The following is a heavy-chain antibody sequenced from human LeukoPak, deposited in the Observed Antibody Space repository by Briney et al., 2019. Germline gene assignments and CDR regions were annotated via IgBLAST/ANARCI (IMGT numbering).Heavy chain of an antibody. CDR3: ARLIAVAGFDY. D-gene: IGHD6-19*01. CDR1: GFTFSSYS. J-gene: IGHJ4*02. CDR2: ISSSSSYI. V-gene: IGHV3-21*01. Sequence: PGGSLRLSCAASGFTFSSYSMNWVRQAPGKGLEWVSSISSSSSYIYYADSVKGRFTISRDDAKNSLYLQMNSLRAEDTAVYYCARLIAVAGFDYWGQGTLVTVSS.